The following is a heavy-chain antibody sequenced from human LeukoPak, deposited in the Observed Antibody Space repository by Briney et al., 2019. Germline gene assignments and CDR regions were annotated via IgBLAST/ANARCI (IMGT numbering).Heavy chain of an antibody. CDR2: INPNSGET. D-gene: IGHD6-13*01. Sequence: ASVKVSCKASGYTFTDYYMHWVRQAPAQGLEWMGWINPNSGETNYAQKFQGRVTMTRDTSITTAYMELRTLRSDDTAVYYCARDRQGLTAGANNWFDPWGQGTLVSVSS. CDR3: ARDRQGLTAGANNWFDP. V-gene: IGHV1-2*02. CDR1: GYTFTDYY. J-gene: IGHJ5*02.